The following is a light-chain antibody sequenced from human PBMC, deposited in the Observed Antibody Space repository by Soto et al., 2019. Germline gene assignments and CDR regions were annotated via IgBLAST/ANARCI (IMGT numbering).Light chain of an antibody. V-gene: IGKV3-20*01. CDR1: QSVGYS. Sequence: EIVLTQSPGTLSLSPWERATLSCRASQSVGYSLAWYQQRPGQAPTLLISDASTRAPGIPDRFSGSGSGTDFTLTISRLEPEDFSVYYCQQYGRSLITFGQGTRLEIK. CDR2: DAS. CDR3: QQYGRSLIT. J-gene: IGKJ5*01.